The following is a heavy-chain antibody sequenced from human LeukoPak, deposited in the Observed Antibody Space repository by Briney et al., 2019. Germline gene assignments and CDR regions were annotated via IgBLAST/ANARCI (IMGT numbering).Heavy chain of an antibody. CDR1: GGTFSSYA. CDR2: IIPIFGTA. CDR3: ARVKNYYGSGSYVGAFDI. V-gene: IGHV1-69*01. Sequence: SVKVSCKASGGTFSSYAISWVRQAPGQGLEWMGGIIPIFGTANYAQKFQGRVTITADESTSTAYMELSSLRSEDTAVYYCARVKNYYGSGSYVGAFDIWGQGTMVTVSS. D-gene: IGHD3-10*01. J-gene: IGHJ3*02.